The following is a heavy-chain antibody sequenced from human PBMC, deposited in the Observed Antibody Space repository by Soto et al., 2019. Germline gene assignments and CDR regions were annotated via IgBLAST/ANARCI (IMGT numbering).Heavy chain of an antibody. Sequence: ASVKVSCKASGYTFTSYGISWVRQAPGQGLEWMGWISAYNGNTNYAQKLQGRVTMTTDTSTSTAYMELRSLRSDDTAVYYCARDPMITFGGVIGLECNWFDPWGQGTLVTVSS. CDR1: GYTFTSYG. D-gene: IGHD3-16*02. J-gene: IGHJ5*02. V-gene: IGHV1-18*04. CDR2: ISAYNGNT. CDR3: ARDPMITFGGVIGLECNWFDP.